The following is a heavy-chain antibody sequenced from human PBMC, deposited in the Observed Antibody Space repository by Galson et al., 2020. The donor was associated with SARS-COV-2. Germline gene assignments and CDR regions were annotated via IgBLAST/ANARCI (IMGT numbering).Heavy chain of an antibody. D-gene: IGHD1-7*01. J-gene: IGHJ6*02. CDR2: INPSGGST. CDR1: GYTFTSYY. CDR3: AREYGTLDYYYGMDV. Sequence: ASVKVSCKASGYTFTSYYMHWVRQAPGQGLEWMGTINPSGGSTSYAQKFQGRVTMTRDTSTSTVYMELSSLRSEDTAVYYCAREYGTLDYYYGMDVWGQGTTVTVSS. V-gene: IGHV1-46*03.